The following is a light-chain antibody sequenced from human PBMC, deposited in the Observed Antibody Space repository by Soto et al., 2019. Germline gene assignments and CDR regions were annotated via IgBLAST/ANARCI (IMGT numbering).Light chain of an antibody. J-gene: IGLJ2*01. CDR2: STN. Sequence: QTVVTQGPSFSVSPGGTVTLTCGLSSGSVSTSHYHSWYQQTPGQAPRTLIYSTNTRPSGVPDRLSGSILGNKAALTITGARADDDSDYYCVLYMGSGIVVFGGGTKLTVL. CDR3: VLYMGSGIVV. V-gene: IGLV8-61*01. CDR1: SGSVSTSHY.